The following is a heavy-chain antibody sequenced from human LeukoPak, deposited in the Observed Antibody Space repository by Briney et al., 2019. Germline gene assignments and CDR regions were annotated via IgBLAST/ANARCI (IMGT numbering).Heavy chain of an antibody. CDR1: GFTFSSYG. CDR3: AKDCAGSSSCFDY. V-gene: IGHV3-33*06. J-gene: IGHJ4*02. Sequence: GGSLRLSCAASGFTFSSYGMHWVRQAPGKGLEWVAVIWYDGSNKYYADSVKGRSTISRDNSKNTLYLQMNSLRAEDTAVYYCAKDCAGSSSCFDYWGQGTLVTVSS. CDR2: IWYDGSNK. D-gene: IGHD6-6*01.